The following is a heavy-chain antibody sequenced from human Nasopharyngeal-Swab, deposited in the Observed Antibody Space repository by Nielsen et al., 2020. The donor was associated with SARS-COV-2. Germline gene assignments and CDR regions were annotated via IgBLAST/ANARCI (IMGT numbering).Heavy chain of an antibody. Sequence: AAKLACKASSYTFTSYGITWVRQAPGQGLEWMGWISAYNGYTRDAQNYQGRLTMTTDTSTSTAYMELRSLRYDDTGVYYCARAHLETAGTYYMDVWGIGTTVTLSS. V-gene: IGHV1-18*01. CDR1: SYTFTSYG. CDR3: ARAHLETAGTYYMDV. J-gene: IGHJ6*03. D-gene: IGHD6-13*01. CDR2: ISAYNGYT.